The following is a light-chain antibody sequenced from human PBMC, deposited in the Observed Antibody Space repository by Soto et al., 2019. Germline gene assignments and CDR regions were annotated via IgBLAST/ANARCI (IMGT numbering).Light chain of an antibody. CDR1: SSNIGAGYD. CDR3: QSYDSSLRGSV. J-gene: IGLJ3*02. Sequence: QSVLTQPPSVSGAPGQRVTISCTGSSSNIGAGYDVHWYQQLPGTAPKLLFYGNSNRPSGVPDRFSGSKSGTSASLAITGLRAEDEADYSCQSYDSSLRGSVFGGGTKLTVL. CDR2: GNS. V-gene: IGLV1-40*01.